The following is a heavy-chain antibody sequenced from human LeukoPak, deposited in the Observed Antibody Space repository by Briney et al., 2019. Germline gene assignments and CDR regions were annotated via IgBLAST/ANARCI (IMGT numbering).Heavy chain of an antibody. V-gene: IGHV3-74*01. CDR3: ARDSFSGYYDGWFDP. D-gene: IGHD3-22*01. CDR2: INSDGSST. J-gene: IGHJ5*02. Sequence: QPGGSLRLSCAASGFTFSSYWMHWVRQAPGKGLVWVSRINSDGSSTSYADSVKGRFTISRDNSKNTLYLQMNSLRAEDTAVYYCARDSFSGYYDGWFDPWGQGTLVTVSS. CDR1: GFTFSSYW.